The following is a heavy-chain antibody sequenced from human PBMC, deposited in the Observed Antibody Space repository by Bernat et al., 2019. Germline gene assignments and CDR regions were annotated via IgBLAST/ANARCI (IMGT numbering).Heavy chain of an antibody. D-gene: IGHD6-13*01. Sequence: EVQLLESGGGLVQPGASLRLSCAASGITFSDYAMSWVRQAPGKGLEWVSDISDTAGSTTYADSVKGRFTISRDNSKNTLYLQMNSLRAEDTALYYCAKRVGHSSSWPLDYWGQGTLVTVSS. V-gene: IGHV3-23*01. J-gene: IGHJ4*02. CDR2: ISDTAGST. CDR1: GITFSDYA. CDR3: AKRVGHSSSWPLDY.